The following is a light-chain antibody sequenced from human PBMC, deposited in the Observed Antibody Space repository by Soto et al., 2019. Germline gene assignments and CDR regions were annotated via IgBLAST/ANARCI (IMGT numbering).Light chain of an antibody. CDR3: SSYAGSNNFV. V-gene: IGLV2-8*01. Sequence: QSALTQPPSASGSPGQSVTISCTGTSSDVGSYNYVSWYQQHPGKAPKLMIYEVSKRPSGVPDRFSGSKSGNTASLTVSGLQAEDEADYYCSSYAGSNNFVFGGGTKLTGL. J-gene: IGLJ2*01. CDR1: SSDVGSYNY. CDR2: EVS.